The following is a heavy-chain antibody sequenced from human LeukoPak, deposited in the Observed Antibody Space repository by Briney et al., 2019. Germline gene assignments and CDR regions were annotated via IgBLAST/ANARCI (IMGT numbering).Heavy chain of an antibody. CDR3: AKVRGEQWLGHFDY. J-gene: IGHJ4*02. CDR2: IRYDGSNK. D-gene: IGHD6-19*01. CDR1: GFTFSTYG. Sequence: GGSLRPSWAASGFTFSTYGMHWVPQAPGKGLEWVAFIRYDGSNKYYADSVKGRFTISRDNSKNTLYLQMNSLRAEDTAVYYCAKVRGEQWLGHFDYWGQGTLVTVSS. V-gene: IGHV3-30*02.